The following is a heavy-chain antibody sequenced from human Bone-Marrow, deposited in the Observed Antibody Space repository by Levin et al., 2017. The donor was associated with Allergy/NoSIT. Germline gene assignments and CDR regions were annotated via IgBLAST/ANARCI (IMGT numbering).Heavy chain of an antibody. D-gene: IGHD2-15*01. CDR1: GFTFRNYA. CDR3: AKGGNCSGGACYFGIDY. Sequence: ASVKVSCAASGFTFRNYAMSWVRRAPGKGLEWVSSIGGSGGSTYYADSVKGRFTISRDNSKTTLYLQMNSLRTEDTAVYYCAKGGNCSGGACYFGIDYWGLGTLLTVSS. J-gene: IGHJ4*02. CDR2: IGGSGGST. V-gene: IGHV3-23*01.